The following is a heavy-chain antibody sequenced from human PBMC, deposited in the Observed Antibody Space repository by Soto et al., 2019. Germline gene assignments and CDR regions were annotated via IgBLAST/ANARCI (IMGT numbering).Heavy chain of an antibody. J-gene: IGHJ4*02. Sequence: SETLSLTCTVSGGSISSYYWSWIRQPPGKGLEWIGYIYYSGSTNYNPSLKSRVTISVDTSKDQFSLKLSSVTAADTAVYYCASHYRRRGWEWATEPLFDYWGQGTLVTVSS. CDR1: GGSISSYY. D-gene: IGHD6-19*01. CDR2: IYYSGST. CDR3: ASHYRRRGWEWATEPLFDY. V-gene: IGHV4-59*01.